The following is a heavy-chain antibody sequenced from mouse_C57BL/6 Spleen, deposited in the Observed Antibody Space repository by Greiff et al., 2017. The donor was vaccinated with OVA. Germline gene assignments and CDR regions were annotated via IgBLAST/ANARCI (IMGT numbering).Heavy chain of an antibody. V-gene: IGHV5-17*01. CDR3: ARQIPTAFDY. J-gene: IGHJ2*01. Sequence: EVQRVESGGGLVKPGGSLKLSCAASGFTFSDYGMHWVRQAPETGLEWVAYISSGSSTIYYADTVKGRFTISRDNAKKTLFLQMTSLRSEDTAMYYCARQIPTAFDYWGQGTTLTVSS. CDR2: ISSGSSTI. CDR1: GFTFSDYG. D-gene: IGHD1-2*01.